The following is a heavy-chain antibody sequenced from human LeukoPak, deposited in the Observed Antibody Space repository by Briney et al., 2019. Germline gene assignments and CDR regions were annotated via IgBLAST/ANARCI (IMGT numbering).Heavy chain of an antibody. D-gene: IGHD6-13*01. J-gene: IGHJ4*02. CDR1: GFTFDDYG. Sequence: AGSLRLSCAASGFTFDDYGMSWVRQVPGEWLEWVSGINWSGGSTGYPDSVRGRFPISRDNHKISLYLQMSSLSDEDTALYYCVRSFNTYGYPTGYWGQGTLVTVSS. V-gene: IGHV3-20*04. CDR2: INWSGGST. CDR3: VRSFNTYGYPTGY.